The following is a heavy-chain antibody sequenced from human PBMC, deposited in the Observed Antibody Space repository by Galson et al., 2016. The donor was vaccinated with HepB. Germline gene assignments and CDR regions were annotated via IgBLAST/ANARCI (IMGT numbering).Heavy chain of an antibody. CDR1: GFTFKNYA. CDR3: ARDTHDYGDSGPDK. D-gene: IGHD4-17*01. V-gene: IGHV3-33*01. J-gene: IGHJ4*02. CDR2: NWYDGSNR. Sequence: SLRLSCAASGFTFKNYAIHWVRQAPGKGLEWVAVNWYDGSNRFHADSVKGRFTISRDNAKNTLSLQMDSLGVEDTAVYYCARDTHDYGDSGPDKWGQGTLVTVSS.